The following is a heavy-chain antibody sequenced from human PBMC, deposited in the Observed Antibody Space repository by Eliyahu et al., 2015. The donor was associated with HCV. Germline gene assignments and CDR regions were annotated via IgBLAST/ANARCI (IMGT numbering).Heavy chain of an antibody. CDR1: GXSISSYY. CDR2: IYXSGST. CDR3: ASGSAAMVLSPYYIV. D-gene: IGHD5-18*01. J-gene: IGHJ4*02. V-gene: IGHV4-59*01. Sequence: QVQLQESXPGLVKPSETLSLTCTVSGXSISSYYWSWIRQPPGKGLEWIGYIYXSGSTNYNPSLKSRVTISVDTSKNQFSLKLSSVTAADTAVYYCASGSAAMVLSPYYIVWGQGTLVTVSS.